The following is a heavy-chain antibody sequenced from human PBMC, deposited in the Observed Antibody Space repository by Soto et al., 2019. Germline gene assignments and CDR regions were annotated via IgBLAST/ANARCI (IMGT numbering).Heavy chain of an antibody. CDR2: IWYDGSNK. V-gene: IGHV3-33*01. J-gene: IGHJ4*02. CDR1: GFSFSNYA. Sequence: GGSLRLSCAASGFSFSNYAMHWVRQAPGKGLEWVAVIWYDGSNKYYADSVKGRFTISKDNSQNTLYLQMNSLRAEDTAAYYCTRDPYGGSRYYFDSWGQGTLVTVSS. CDR3: TRDPYGGSRYYFDS. D-gene: IGHD1-26*01.